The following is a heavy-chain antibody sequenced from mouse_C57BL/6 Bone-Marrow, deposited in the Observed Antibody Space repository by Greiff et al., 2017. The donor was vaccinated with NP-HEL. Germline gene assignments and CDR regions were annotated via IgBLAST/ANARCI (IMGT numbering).Heavy chain of an antibody. V-gene: IGHV1-50*01. J-gene: IGHJ3*01. D-gene: IGHD2-3*01. CDR3: AREENGNGYYVGFAY. Sequence: VQLQQPGAELVKPGASVKLSCKASGYTFTSYWMQWVKQRPGQGLEWIGEIDPSDSYTNYNQKFKGKATLTVDTSSSTAYMQLSSLTSEDSAVYYCAREENGNGYYVGFAYWGQGTLVTVSA. CDR1: GYTFTSYW. CDR2: IDPSDSYT.